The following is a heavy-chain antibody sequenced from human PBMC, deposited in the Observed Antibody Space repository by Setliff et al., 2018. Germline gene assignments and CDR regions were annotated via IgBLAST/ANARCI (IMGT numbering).Heavy chain of an antibody. CDR3: ARRGPSGENDY. CDR2: IDSNGGTT. CDR1: GFTFTTYS. Sequence: GESLKISCAASGFTFTTYSIHWVRQAPGKGLEFVSAIDSNGGTTSYADSVKGRFTISRDNSKNTLYLQMGSLSPEDMAVYYCARRGPSGENDYWGQGTLVTVSS. V-gene: IGHV3-64*02. D-gene: IGHD1-26*01. J-gene: IGHJ4*02.